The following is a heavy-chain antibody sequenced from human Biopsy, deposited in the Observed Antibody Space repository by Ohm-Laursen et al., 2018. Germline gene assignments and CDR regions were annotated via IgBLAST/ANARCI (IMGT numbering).Heavy chain of an antibody. V-gene: IGHV4-59*11. J-gene: IGHJ4*02. CDR1: GASLSSHY. CDR2: FYGYGNT. CDR3: AKGITVYGVVLPYYFDD. Sequence: SDTLSLTCTVSGASLSSHYWSWIRQPPGKGLEWLGVFYGYGNTYYNTSPKSRVTISVDPSKNQFSLKLNAVTAADPAVYYCAKGITVYGVVLPYYFDDWGQGTLVTVSS. D-gene: IGHD3-3*01.